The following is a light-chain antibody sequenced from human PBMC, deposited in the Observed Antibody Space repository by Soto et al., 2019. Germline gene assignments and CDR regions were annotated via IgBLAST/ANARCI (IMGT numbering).Light chain of an antibody. CDR1: QSVSSY. J-gene: IGKJ4*01. CDR3: QQRSNWPLT. V-gene: IGKV3-11*01. Sequence: EIELTQSPATLSLSPGERATLSCRASQSVSSYLAWYQQKPGQAPRLLIYDASNRATGIPARFSGSGSGTDFTLTISSLEPEDFAVYYCQQRSNWPLTFGGGTKV. CDR2: DAS.